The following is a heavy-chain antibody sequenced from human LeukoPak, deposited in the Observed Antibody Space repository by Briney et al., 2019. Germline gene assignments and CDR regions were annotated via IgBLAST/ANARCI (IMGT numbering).Heavy chain of an antibody. Sequence: ASETLSLTCTVSGGSISNCYWGWIRQPPGRGLEWIGSIYHSGSTYYNPSLKSRVAISVDTSKNQFSLKVNSVSAADTAMYYCASQWGTTGTMAYAFDIWGQGTMLTVSS. CDR1: GGSISNCY. CDR2: IYHSGST. CDR3: ASQWGTTGTMAYAFDI. V-gene: IGHV4-39*01. D-gene: IGHD1-1*01. J-gene: IGHJ3*02.